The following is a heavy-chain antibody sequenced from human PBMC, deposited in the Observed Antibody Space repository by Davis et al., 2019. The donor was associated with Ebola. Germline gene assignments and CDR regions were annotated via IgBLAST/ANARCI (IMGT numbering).Heavy chain of an antibody. V-gene: IGHV5-51*01. CDR1: GYTFTTYW. D-gene: IGHD6-13*01. CDR3: ARQEALYGSIDN. J-gene: IGHJ4*02. Sequence: GESLKISCKGSGYTFTTYWIAWVRQMPGKGLEWMGIIYPRDSDTRYRPSFEGQVTISVDRSISTAYLQWSSLKASDSAMYYCARQEALYGSIDNWGQGTLVTVFS. CDR2: IYPRDSDT.